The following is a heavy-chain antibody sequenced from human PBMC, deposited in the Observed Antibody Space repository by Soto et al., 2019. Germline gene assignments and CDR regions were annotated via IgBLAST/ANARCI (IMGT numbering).Heavy chain of an antibody. CDR3: ARAKPAARGYNWFDP. D-gene: IGHD2-2*01. V-gene: IGHV4-30-2*01. J-gene: IGHJ5*02. Sequence: QLQLQESGSGLVKPSQTLSLTCAVSGGSISSGGYSWSWIRQPPGKGLEWIGYIYHSGSTYYNPSLKSRVTISVDRSKKQFSLKLSSVTAADTAVYYCARAKPAARGYNWFDPWGQGTLVTVSS. CDR2: IYHSGST. CDR1: GGSISSGGYS.